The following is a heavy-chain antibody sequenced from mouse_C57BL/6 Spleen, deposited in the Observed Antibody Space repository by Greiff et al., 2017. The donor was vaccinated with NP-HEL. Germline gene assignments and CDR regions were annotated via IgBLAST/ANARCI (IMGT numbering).Heavy chain of an antibody. V-gene: IGHV1-76*01. CDR3: ARRTGIGGYFDV. CDR2: IYPGSGNT. J-gene: IGHJ1*03. D-gene: IGHD2-14*01. Sequence: VKLQESGAELVRPGASVKLSCKASGYTFTDYYINWVKQRPGQGLEWIARIYPGSGNTYYNEKFKGKATLTAEKSSSTAYMQLSSLTSEDSAVYFCARRTGIGGYFDVWGTGTTVTVSS. CDR1: GYTFTDYY.